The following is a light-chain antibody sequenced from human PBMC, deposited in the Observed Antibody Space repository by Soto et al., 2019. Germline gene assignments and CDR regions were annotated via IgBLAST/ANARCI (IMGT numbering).Light chain of an antibody. Sequence: DIQMTQSPSTLSASVGDRVTITCRASQSISDWLAWYQQKSGKAPKLLIYKASSLKSGVPSRFSGSGSGTEFTLTNSSLQPDDFATYYCQQDNGYPLTFGGGTKVEIK. CDR1: QSISDW. CDR2: KAS. V-gene: IGKV1-5*03. CDR3: QQDNGYPLT. J-gene: IGKJ4*01.